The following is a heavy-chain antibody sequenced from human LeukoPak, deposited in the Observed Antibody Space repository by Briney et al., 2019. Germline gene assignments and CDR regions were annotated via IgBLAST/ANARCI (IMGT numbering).Heavy chain of an antibody. CDR2: IYHSGST. CDR3: ARGRKLEPRLYYYYYYYMDV. V-gene: IGHV4-38-2*02. J-gene: IGHJ6*03. D-gene: IGHD1-1*01. CDR1: GYSISSGYY. Sequence: KPSETLSLTCTVSGYSISSGYYWGWIRQPPGKGLEWIGSIYHSGSTYYNPSLKSRVTISVDTSKNQFSLKLSSVTAADTAVYYCARGRKLEPRLYYYYYYYMDVWGKGTTVTVSS.